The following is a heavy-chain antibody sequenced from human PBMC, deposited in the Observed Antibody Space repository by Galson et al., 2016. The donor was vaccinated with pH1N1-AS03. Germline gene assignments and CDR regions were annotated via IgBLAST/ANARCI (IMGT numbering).Heavy chain of an antibody. D-gene: IGHD3-9*01. V-gene: IGHV4-59*01. CDR2: IHDSGST. CDR3: ARVDTTGFYFVFDS. Sequence: LSLTCTVSGASITSNYWSWLRQPPGKGLEWIGNIHDSGSTNYNPSLKSRVTISVDPSKNQFSLNLSSVTAADPAVYYCARVDTTGFYFVFDSLGQGTLVTVSS. CDR1: GASITSNY. J-gene: IGHJ5*01.